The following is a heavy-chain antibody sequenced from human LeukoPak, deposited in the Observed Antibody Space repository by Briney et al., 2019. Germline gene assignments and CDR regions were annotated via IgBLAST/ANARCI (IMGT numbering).Heavy chain of an antibody. J-gene: IGHJ4*02. Sequence: GRSLRLSCAASGFTFSSYAMHGVRQAPGKGLEGVAVISYDGSNKFYADSVKGRFPISRENSKNTQYLQMYSLRAEDTAVYYCARDGITMVRGVIPYLGYWGQGTLVTVSS. V-gene: IGHV3-30-3*01. CDR3: ARDGITMVRGVIPYLGY. CDR2: ISYDGSNK. CDR1: GFTFSSYA. D-gene: IGHD3-10*01.